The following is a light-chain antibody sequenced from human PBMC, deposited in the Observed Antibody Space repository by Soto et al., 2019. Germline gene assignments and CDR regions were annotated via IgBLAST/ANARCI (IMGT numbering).Light chain of an antibody. CDR2: WAF. J-gene: IGKJ1*01. CDR1: QSLLYSSNNQNY. CDR3: LQYYCTPWT. V-gene: IGKV4-1*01. Sequence: DFVMTQSPDSLAVSLGERATINCKSSQSLLYSSNNQNYLAWYQQKPGQPPKLLFYWAFTRESGVPDRFSGGGSGTDFTLTISSLPAEDVAVYYCLQYYCTPWTFGQGTKVEI.